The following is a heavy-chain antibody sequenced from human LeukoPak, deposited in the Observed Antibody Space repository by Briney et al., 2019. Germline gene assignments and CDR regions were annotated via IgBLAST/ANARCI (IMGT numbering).Heavy chain of an antibody. CDR3: ARVRGIAAAGLYNWFDP. V-gene: IGHV1-2*02. CDR2: IHPNSGGT. CDR1: GYTFTGYY. D-gene: IGHD6-13*01. J-gene: IGHJ5*02. Sequence: ASVKVSCKASGYTFTGYYMHWVRQAPGQGLEWMGWIHPNSGGTNYAQKFQGRVTMTRDTSISTAYMELSRLRSDDTAVYYCARVRGIAAAGLYNWFDPWGQGTLVTVSS.